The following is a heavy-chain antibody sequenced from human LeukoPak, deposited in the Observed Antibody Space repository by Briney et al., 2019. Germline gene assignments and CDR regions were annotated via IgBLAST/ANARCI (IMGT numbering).Heavy chain of an antibody. CDR1: GFTFSSYA. CDR2: ISYDGSNK. J-gene: IGHJ4*02. V-gene: IGHV3-30*04. Sequence: PGRSLRLSCAASGFTFSSYAMHWVRQAPGKGLEWVAVISYDGSNKYYADSVKGRFTISRDNSKNTLYLQMNSLRAEDTAVYYCALYSNYAHFDYWGQGTLVTVSS. CDR3: ALYSNYAHFDY. D-gene: IGHD4-11*01.